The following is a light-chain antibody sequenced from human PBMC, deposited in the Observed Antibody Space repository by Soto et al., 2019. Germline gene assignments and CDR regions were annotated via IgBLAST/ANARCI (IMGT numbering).Light chain of an antibody. J-gene: IGKJ1*01. CDR1: QTISTW. Sequence: DIQMTQSPSTLSASVGDRVTITCRASQTISTWMAWYQQKPGKAHKLIVYDASTLQSGVASRFSGSGSGTEFTLTISSLQSEDFAVYYCQQYNNWPTWTFGQGTKVDIK. V-gene: IGKV1-5*01. CDR2: DAS. CDR3: QQYNNWPTWT.